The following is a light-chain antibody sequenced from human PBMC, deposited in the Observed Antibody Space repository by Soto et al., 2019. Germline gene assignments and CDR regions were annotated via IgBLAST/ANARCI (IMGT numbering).Light chain of an antibody. CDR3: QHYNNWPPWT. Sequence: EIVLTQFPGTLSLSPGERATLSCRASQSVSNNYLAWYQQKPGQAPRLLIYGASIRATGIPARFSGSGSGTEFTLTISSLQSEDFAVYYCQHYNNWPPWTFGQGTKVDIK. CDR1: QSVSNN. V-gene: IGKV3-15*01. CDR2: GAS. J-gene: IGKJ1*01.